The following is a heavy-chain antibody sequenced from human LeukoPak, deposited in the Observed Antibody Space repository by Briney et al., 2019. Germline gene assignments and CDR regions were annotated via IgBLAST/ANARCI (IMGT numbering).Heavy chain of an antibody. J-gene: IGHJ6*03. CDR1: GFTFSSYS. V-gene: IGHV3-48*04. CDR3: ARDVGLACPDYYYYMDV. CDR2: ISSSSSTI. Sequence: GGSLRLSCAASGFTFSSYSMNWVRQAPGKGLEWVSYISSSSSTIYYADSVKGRFTISRDNAKNSLYLQMNSQRAEDTAVYYCARDVGLACPDYYYYMDVWGKGTTVTVSS. D-gene: IGHD3-3*01.